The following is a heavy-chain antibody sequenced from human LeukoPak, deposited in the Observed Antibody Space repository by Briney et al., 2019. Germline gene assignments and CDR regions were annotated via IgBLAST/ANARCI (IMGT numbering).Heavy chain of an antibody. D-gene: IGHD6-13*01. CDR1: GYTFTGYY. V-gene: IGHV1-2*02. CDR2: INPNSGGT. CDR3: ARDRGTTMYSSSWHFDY. Sequence: ASVKVSCKASGYTFTGYYMHWVRQAPGQGLEWMGWINPNSGGTNYAQKFQGRVTMTRDTSISTAYMELSRLRSDDTAVYYCARDRGTTMYSSSWHFDYWGQGTLVTVSS. J-gene: IGHJ4*02.